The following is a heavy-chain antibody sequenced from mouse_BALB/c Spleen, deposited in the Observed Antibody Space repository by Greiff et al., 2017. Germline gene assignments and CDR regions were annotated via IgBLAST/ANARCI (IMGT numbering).Heavy chain of an antibody. J-gene: IGHJ4*01. CDR2: ISSGGST. Sequence: EVMLVESGGGLVKPGGSLKLSCAASGFTFSSYAMSWVRQTPEKRLEWVASISSGGSTYYPDSVKGRFTISRDNARNILYLQMSSLRSEDTAMYYCARRRVRRGYYAMDYWGQGTSVTVSS. CDR1: GFTFSSYA. CDR3: ARRRVRRGYYAMDY. V-gene: IGHV5-6-5*01. D-gene: IGHD2-14*01.